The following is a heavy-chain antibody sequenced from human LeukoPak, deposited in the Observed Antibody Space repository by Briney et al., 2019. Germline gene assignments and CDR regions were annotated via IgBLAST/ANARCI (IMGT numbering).Heavy chain of an antibody. CDR3: ARDKGVDAFDI. CDR1: GGSISSYY. Sequence: ASETLSLTCTVSGGSISSYYWSWIRQHPGKGLEWIGYIYYSGSTYYNPSLKSRVTISVDTSKNQFSLKLSSVTAADTAVYYCARDKGVDAFDIWGQGTMVTVSS. J-gene: IGHJ3*02. CDR2: IYYSGST. V-gene: IGHV4-59*06. D-gene: IGHD2-8*01.